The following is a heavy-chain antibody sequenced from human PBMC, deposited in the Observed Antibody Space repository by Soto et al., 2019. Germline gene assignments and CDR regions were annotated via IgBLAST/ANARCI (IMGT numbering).Heavy chain of an antibody. CDR3: AREVVITGAFDI. Sequence: KPSETLSLTCTVSGGSISSYYWSWIRQPPGKGLEWIGYIYYSGSTNYNPSLESRVTISVDTSKNQFSLKLSSVTAADTAVYYCAREVVITGAFDIWGQGTMVTVSS. V-gene: IGHV4-59*01. CDR2: IYYSGST. CDR1: GGSISSYY. D-gene: IGHD3-22*01. J-gene: IGHJ3*02.